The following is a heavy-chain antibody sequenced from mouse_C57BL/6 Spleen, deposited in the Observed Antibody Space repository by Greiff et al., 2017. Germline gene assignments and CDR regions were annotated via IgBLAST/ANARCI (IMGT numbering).Heavy chain of an antibody. V-gene: IGHV14-3*01. CDR2: IDPANGNT. J-gene: IGHJ1*03. CDR1: GFNIKNTY. CDR3: ARYYGSSNWYFDV. D-gene: IGHD1-1*01. Sequence: VQLQQSVAELVRPAASVKLSCTVSGFNIKNTYMHWVKQRPEQGLEWIGRIDPANGNTKYAPKFQGKATRTADTSSNTAYLQLSSLTSEDTAIYYCARYYGSSNWYFDVWGTGTTVTVSS.